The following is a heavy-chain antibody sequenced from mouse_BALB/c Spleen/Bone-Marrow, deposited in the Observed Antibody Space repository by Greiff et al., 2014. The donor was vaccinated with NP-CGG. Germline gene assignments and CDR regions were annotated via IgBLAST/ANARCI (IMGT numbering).Heavy chain of an antibody. CDR2: IWADGST. Sequence: QVQLKDSGPGLVAPSQSLSITCTVSGFSLTNYGVHWVHQPPGKGLEWLGVIWADGSTNYNSALMSRLSISKDNSKSQVFFKMNSLQTDDTAMYYCARITTATGAMDYWGQGTSVTVSS. D-gene: IGHD1-2*01. CDR1: GFSLTNYG. CDR3: ARITTATGAMDY. J-gene: IGHJ4*01. V-gene: IGHV2-9*02.